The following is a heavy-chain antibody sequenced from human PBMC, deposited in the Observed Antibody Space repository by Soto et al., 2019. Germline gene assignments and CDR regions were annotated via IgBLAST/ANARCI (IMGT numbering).Heavy chain of an antibody. CDR2: ISGNGDTT. V-gene: IGHV3-23*01. D-gene: IGHD6-6*01. CDR3: AKRSPPSDGELFGRPKD. CDR1: GFTFSSYA. J-gene: IGHJ4*02. Sequence: VQLLESGGGLVQPGGSLRLSCGGSGFTFSSYAMIWVRQAPGKGLEWVSGISGNGDTTYYADSLKGRFSISRDSSKNTVYLQMNSLRAEDTAVYYCAKRSPPSDGELFGRPKDWGKGTLVTVSS.